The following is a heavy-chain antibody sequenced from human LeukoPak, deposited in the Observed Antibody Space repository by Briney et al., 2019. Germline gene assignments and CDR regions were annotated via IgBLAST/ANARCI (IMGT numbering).Heavy chain of an antibody. CDR1: GGSISSSSYY. D-gene: IGHD6-13*01. CDR2: IYYSGST. J-gene: IGHJ4*02. CDR3: ARHGYSSSSFDY. Sequence: SETLSLTCTVSGGSISSSSYYWGWIRQPPGKGLEWIGSIYYSGSTYYNPSLKSRVTISVDTSKNQFSLKLCSVTAADTAVYYCARHGYSSSSFDYWGQGTLVTVSS. V-gene: IGHV4-39*01.